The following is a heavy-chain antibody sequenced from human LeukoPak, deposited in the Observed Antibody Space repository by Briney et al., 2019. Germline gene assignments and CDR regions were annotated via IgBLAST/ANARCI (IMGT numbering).Heavy chain of an antibody. CDR2: IRYDGSNK. CDR3: APLPADYYYYGMDV. Sequence: GGSLRLSCAASGFTFSSYGMHWVRQAPGKGPEWVAFIRYDGSNKYYADSVKGRFTISRDNSKNTLYLQMNSLRAEDTAVYYCAPLPADYYYYGMDVWGQGTTVTVSS. CDR1: GFTFSSYG. V-gene: IGHV3-30*02. J-gene: IGHJ6*02.